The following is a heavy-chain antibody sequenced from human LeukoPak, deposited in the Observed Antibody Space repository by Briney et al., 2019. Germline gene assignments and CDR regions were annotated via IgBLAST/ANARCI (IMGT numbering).Heavy chain of an antibody. CDR2: IIPNSGDT. J-gene: IGHJ4*02. D-gene: IGHD1-1*01. Sequence: GASVMVSCKASGYTFTDYYIHWVRQAPGQGLEWMGWIIPNSGDTNYAQKFQGRVTITRDTSITTAYLELTGLISDDSAVYYCARGGGGAATGFHWGQGSLVTASS. CDR3: ARGGGGAATGFH. V-gene: IGHV1-2*02. CDR1: GYTFTDYY.